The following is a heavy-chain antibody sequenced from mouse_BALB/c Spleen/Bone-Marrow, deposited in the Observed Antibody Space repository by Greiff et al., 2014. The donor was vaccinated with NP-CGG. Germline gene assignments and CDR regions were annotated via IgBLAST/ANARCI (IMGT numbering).Heavy chain of an antibody. J-gene: IGHJ4*01. CDR1: GFNIKDTY. V-gene: IGHV14-3*02. D-gene: IGHD2-3*01. CDR3: ARWLLPYGLDY. Sequence: EVQLEESGAELVKPGASVKLSCTASGFNIKDTYMHWVKQRPEQGLEWIGRIDPANGNTKYDPKFQGKATITADTSSNTAYLQHSSLLSDDTAVYYCARWLLPYGLDYWGQGTSVTVSS. CDR2: IDPANGNT.